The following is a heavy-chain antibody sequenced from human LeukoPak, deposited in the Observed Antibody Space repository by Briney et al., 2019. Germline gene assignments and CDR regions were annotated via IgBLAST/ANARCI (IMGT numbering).Heavy chain of an antibody. CDR2: INHRGST. CDR3: AREEDCSGGICYLGNAFDI. Sequence: SETLSLTCAVYGGSFSGYYWSWIRQPPGKGLEWIGEINHRGSTNYNASLKSRVTISVDTSKNQFSLKLISVTAADTAVYYCAREEDCSGGICYLGNAFDIWGQGTMVTVSS. D-gene: IGHD2-15*01. J-gene: IGHJ3*02. V-gene: IGHV4-34*01. CDR1: GGSFSGYY.